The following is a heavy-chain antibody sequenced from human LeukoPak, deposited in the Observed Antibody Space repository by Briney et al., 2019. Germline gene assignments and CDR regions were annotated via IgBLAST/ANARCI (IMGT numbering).Heavy chain of an antibody. V-gene: IGHV3-33*01. CDR3: ARDHYYGSGSPYWYFDL. J-gene: IGHJ2*01. CDR2: IWYDGSNK. Sequence: PGRSLRLSCAASGFTFSSYGMHWVRQAPGKGLEWVGVIWYDGSNKYYADSVKGRFTISRGNSKNTLYLQMNSLRAEDTAVYHCARDHYYGSGSPYWYFDLWGRGTLVTVSS. CDR1: GFTFSSYG. D-gene: IGHD3-10*01.